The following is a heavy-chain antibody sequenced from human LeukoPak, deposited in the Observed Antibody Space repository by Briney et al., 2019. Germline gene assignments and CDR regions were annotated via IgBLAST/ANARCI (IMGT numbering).Heavy chain of an antibody. J-gene: IGHJ5*02. CDR2: IYYSGST. V-gene: IGHV4-59*01. CDR1: GGPISSYY. CDR3: AREGGPHYYDSRGKNWFDP. Sequence: SETLSLTCTVSGGPISSYYWSWIRQPPGKGLEWVGYIYYSGSTNYNPSLKSRVTISVDTSKNQFSLKLSSVTAADTAVYYCAREGGPHYYDSRGKNWFDPWGQGTLVTVSS. D-gene: IGHD3-22*01.